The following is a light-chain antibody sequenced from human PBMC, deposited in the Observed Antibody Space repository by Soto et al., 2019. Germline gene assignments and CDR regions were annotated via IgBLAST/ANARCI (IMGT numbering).Light chain of an antibody. CDR3: QQYYSTPVT. CDR2: WAS. Sequence: DIVMTQSPDSLAVSLGERATINCKSGQSVLYSSNNKNYLAWYQQKPGQPPKLLIYWASTRESGVPDRFSGSGSGTDFTLTISSLQAEDVAVYYCQQYYSTPVTFGQGTKVEIK. J-gene: IGKJ1*01. CDR1: QSVLYSSNNKNY. V-gene: IGKV4-1*01.